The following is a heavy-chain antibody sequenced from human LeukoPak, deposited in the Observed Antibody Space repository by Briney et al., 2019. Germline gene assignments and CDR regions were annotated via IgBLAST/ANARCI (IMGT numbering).Heavy chain of an antibody. Sequence: PGGSLRLSCAASGFTFSSYEMNWVRQAPGKGLEWVSSISRSATTIYYADSVKGRFTISRDNAKNSLYLQMNSLRAEDTAVYFCATERPGSRTLDSWGQGTLVTVSS. CDR3: ATERPGSRTLDS. CDR2: ISRSATTI. J-gene: IGHJ4*02. CDR1: GFTFSSYE. V-gene: IGHV3-48*03. D-gene: IGHD1-14*01.